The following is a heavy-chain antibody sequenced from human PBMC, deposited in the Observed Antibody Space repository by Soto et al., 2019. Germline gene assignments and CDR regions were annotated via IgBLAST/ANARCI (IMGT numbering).Heavy chain of an antibody. CDR3: ARNDYSPRYYYYYMHV. V-gene: IGHV4-34*01. CDR1: GGSFSGYY. J-gene: IGHJ6*03. CDR2: INHSGST. D-gene: IGHD4-4*01. Sequence: SETLSLTCAVYGGSFSGYYWSWIRQPPGKGLEWIGEINHSGSTNYNPSLKSRVTISVDTSKDQFSLKLSSVTAADTAVYYCARNDYSPRYYYYYMHVWGKGTTVTVSS.